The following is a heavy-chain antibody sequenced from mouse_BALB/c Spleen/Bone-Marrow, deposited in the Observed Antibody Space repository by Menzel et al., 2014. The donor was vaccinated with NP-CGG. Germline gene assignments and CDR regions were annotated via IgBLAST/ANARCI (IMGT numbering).Heavy chain of an antibody. CDR3: TTLGRFAY. V-gene: IGHV1S81*02. CDR2: INPSNGGT. D-gene: IGHD4-1*01. J-gene: IGHJ3*01. CDR1: GYTFTNYY. Sequence: QVHVKQSGAELVKPGVSVKLSCKASGYTFTNYYVYWVKQRPGQDLEWIGEINPSNGGTNFNEKFKSKATLTVDKSSSTAYMQLSSLTSEDSAVYYCTTLGRFAYWGQGTLVTVSA.